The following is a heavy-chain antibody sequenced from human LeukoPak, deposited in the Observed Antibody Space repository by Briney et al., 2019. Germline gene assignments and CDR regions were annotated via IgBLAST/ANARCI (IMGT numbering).Heavy chain of an antibody. J-gene: IGHJ2*01. D-gene: IGHD6-19*01. CDR3: AREGQWLGTYWYFDL. CDR1: GFTFSSYA. V-gene: IGHV3-30*07. CDR2: ISYDGSNK. Sequence: PGRSLRLSCAASGFTFSSYAMHWVRQAPGKGLEWVAVISYDGSNKYYADSVKGRFTISRDNAKNSLYLQMNSLRAEDTAVYYCAREGQWLGTYWYFDLWGRGTLVTVSS.